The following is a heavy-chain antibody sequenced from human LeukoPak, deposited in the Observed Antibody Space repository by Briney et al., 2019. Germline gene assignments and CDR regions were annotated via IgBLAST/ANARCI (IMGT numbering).Heavy chain of an antibody. Sequence: ASVTVSCTASGYTFTVYYMHWVRQAPGQGLEWMGWINPNSGGTNYAQKFQGRVTMTRDTSISTAYMELSRLRSDDTAVYYCARDQTRITMVRGAPYYYYMDVWGKGTTVTVSS. J-gene: IGHJ6*03. D-gene: IGHD3-10*01. CDR1: GYTFTVYY. CDR3: ARDQTRITMVRGAPYYYYMDV. V-gene: IGHV1-2*02. CDR2: INPNSGGT.